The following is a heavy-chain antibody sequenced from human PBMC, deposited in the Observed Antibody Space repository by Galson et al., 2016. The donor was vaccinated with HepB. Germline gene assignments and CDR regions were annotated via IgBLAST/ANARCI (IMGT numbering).Heavy chain of an antibody. J-gene: IGHJ4*02. CDR2: ITPSGNT. CDR1: GGSLSGYF. D-gene: IGHD6-13*01. V-gene: IGHV4-34*01. CDR3: ARGSTDSSWLFNY. Sequence: SETLSLTCTVYGGSLSGYFWDWIRQPPGKGLEYIGEITPSGNTNYNPSLKSRVTISVDTSNNEFSLKLKSVTAADTAVYYCARGSTDSSWLFNYWGQGTPVTVSS.